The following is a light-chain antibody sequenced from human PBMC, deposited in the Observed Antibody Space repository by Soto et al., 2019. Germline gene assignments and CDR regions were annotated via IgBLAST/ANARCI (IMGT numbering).Light chain of an antibody. CDR1: QSLLHSNGYNY. V-gene: IGKV2-28*01. Sequence: DLVMTQAPLSLPVTPGEPASISFRSIQSLLHSNGYNYLDWYLQKPGQSPQLLIYLGSNRASGVPDRFSGSGSGTDFTLKISRVEAEDVGVYYCMQPLQSWTFGQGTKVDI. J-gene: IGKJ1*01. CDR3: MQPLQSWT. CDR2: LGS.